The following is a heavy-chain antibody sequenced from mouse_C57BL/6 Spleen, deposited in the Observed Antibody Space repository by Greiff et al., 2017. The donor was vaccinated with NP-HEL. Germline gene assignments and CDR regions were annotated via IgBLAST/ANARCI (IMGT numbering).Heavy chain of an antibody. J-gene: IGHJ1*03. CDR1: GYTFTGYW. CDR3: ARRDDYDGELYWYFDV. V-gene: IGHV1-9*01. D-gene: IGHD2-4*01. CDR2: ILPGSGST. Sequence: QVQLQQSGAELMKPGASVKLSCKATGYTFTGYWIEWVKQRPGHGLEWIGEILPGSGSTNYNEKFKGKATFTADTSSNTAYMQLSSLTTEDSAIYYCARRDDYDGELYWYFDVWGTGTTVTVSS.